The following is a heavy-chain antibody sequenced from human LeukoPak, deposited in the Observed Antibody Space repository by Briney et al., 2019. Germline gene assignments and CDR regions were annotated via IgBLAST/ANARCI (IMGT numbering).Heavy chain of an antibody. Sequence: GGSLRLSCAASGFTVTSYAMNWVRQAPGKGLEWVATISTSGGSTYYADFVKGRFTISRDNSKNTLYLQMNSLRAEDTAVYYCAKNGHGSGSYYPRTKYYFDYWGQGTLVTVSS. CDR3: AKNGHGSGSYYPRTKYYFDY. CDR1: GFTVTSYA. J-gene: IGHJ4*02. CDR2: ISTSGGST. V-gene: IGHV3-23*01. D-gene: IGHD3-10*01.